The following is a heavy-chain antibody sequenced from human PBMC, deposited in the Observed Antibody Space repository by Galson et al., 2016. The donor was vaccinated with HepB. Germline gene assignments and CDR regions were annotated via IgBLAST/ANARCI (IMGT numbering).Heavy chain of an antibody. CDR2: IYHSGST. CDR3: VRILFGFQGMDV. Sequence: SETLSLTCVVSGDSINSRNWWSWVRQPPGMGLEWIGEIYHSGSTNYSPSLKSRVTMSVDKSKNQFSLTLTSVTAADTAVYYCVRILFGFQGMDVWGQGTTVTVSS. J-gene: IGHJ6*02. CDR1: GDSINSRNW. D-gene: IGHD3-10*01. V-gene: IGHV4-4*02.